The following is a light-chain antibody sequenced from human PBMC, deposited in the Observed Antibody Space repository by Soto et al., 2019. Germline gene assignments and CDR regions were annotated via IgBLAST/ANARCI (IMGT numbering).Light chain of an antibody. J-gene: IGKJ2*01. V-gene: IGKV3-20*01. Sequence: EIVLTQSPGTLSLSPGERATLSCRASQSVSSSYLAWYQQKPGQTPRLLIYGASSRATGIPDRFSGSGSGTHFTLTISRLEPEDFAVYYCQQFGNSPYTFGQGTKLDIK. CDR2: GAS. CDR3: QQFGNSPYT. CDR1: QSVSSSY.